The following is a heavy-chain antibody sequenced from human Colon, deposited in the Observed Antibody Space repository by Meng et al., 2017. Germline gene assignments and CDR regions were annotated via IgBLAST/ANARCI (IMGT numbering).Heavy chain of an antibody. CDR3: ARALPPNFDD. D-gene: IGHD2-21*02. J-gene: IGHJ4*02. Sequence: GEFLKISCAASGLNFNIYAMHWVRQAPGKGLEYVSSIRSDGGYTNYANSVKGRFTISRDNSKNTLYLQMASLRAEDTAVYFCARALPPNFDDWGQGTLVTVSS. CDR1: GLNFNIYA. CDR2: IRSDGGYT. V-gene: IGHV3-64*01.